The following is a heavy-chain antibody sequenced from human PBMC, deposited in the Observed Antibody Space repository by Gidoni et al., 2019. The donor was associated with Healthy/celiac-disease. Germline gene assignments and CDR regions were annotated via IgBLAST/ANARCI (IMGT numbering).Heavy chain of an antibody. CDR1: GFTFDDYA. Sequence: EVQLVESGGGLVQPGRSLRPACAASGFTFDDYAMHWVRQAPGKGLEWVSGISWNSGSIGYADSVKGRFTISRDNAKNSLYLQMNSLRAEDTALYYCAKDRTGYSSSWYSFDYWGQGTLVTVSS. V-gene: IGHV3-9*01. CDR2: ISWNSGSI. J-gene: IGHJ4*02. CDR3: AKDRTGYSSSWYSFDY. D-gene: IGHD6-13*01.